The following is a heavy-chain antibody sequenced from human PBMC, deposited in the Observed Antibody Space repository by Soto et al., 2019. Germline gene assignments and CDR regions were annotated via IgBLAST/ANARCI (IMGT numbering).Heavy chain of an antibody. V-gene: IGHV3-30*18. J-gene: IGHJ4*02. D-gene: IGHD2-2*01. CDR3: AKDGEPVYCNSPGCSAKHFDY. CDR2: ISYDGDNE. CDR1: GFTFSNYA. Sequence: QIQLVESGGGVVQPGRSLRLSCAASGFTFSNYAMHWVRQAPGKGLEWLAIISYDGDNEYYADSVRGRFTISRDNSKNTLYLQTNNLRHEDTAVYYCAKDGEPVYCNSPGCSAKHFDYWGQGTLVTVSS.